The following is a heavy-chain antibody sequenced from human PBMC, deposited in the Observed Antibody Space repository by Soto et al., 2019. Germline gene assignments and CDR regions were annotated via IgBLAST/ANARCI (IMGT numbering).Heavy chain of an antibody. V-gene: IGHV1-24*01. CDR1: VYTLTELS. Sequence: SVKVSCKVSVYTLTELSMHWVRQAPGKGLEWMGGFDPEDGETIYAQKFQGRVTMTEDTSTDTAYMELSSLRSEDTAVYYCATHYGSGTLPFDYWGQGTLVTGSS. CDR2: FDPEDGET. D-gene: IGHD3-10*01. J-gene: IGHJ4*02. CDR3: ATHYGSGTLPFDY.